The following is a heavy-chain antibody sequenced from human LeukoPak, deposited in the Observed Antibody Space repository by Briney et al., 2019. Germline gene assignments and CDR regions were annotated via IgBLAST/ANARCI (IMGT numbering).Heavy chain of an antibody. CDR3: ARPVGYCSGGSCLGFDY. CDR2: ISAYNGNT. Sequence: ASVTVSCKASGYTFTSYGISWVRQAPGQGIEWMGWISAYNGNTNYAQKLQGRVTMTTDTSTSTAYMELRSLRSDDTAVYHCARPVGYCSGGSCLGFDYWGQGTLVTVSS. D-gene: IGHD2-15*01. J-gene: IGHJ4*02. V-gene: IGHV1-18*01. CDR1: GYTFTSYG.